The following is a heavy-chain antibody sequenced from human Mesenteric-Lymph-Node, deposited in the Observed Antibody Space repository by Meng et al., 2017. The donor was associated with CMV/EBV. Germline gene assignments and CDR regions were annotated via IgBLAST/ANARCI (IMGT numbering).Heavy chain of an antibody. D-gene: IGHD3-10*01. CDR2: IYYSETT. CDR3: ARGNYIGSGSYLYNWFDP. CDR1: SSSSYY. V-gene: IGHV4-39*07. J-gene: IGHJ5*02. Sequence: SSSSYYWGWIRQPPGKGLEWIGSIYYSETTYYNPSLKSRVTISTDTSKNHFSLKLSSVTAADTALYYCARGNYIGSGSYLYNWFDPWGQGTLVTVSS.